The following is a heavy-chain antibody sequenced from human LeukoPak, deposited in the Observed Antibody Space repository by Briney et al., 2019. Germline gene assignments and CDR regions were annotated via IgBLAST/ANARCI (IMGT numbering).Heavy chain of an antibody. Sequence: GGSLRLSCAASGFTFSSYGMHWVRQAPGKGLEWVSYISSSGRAIYYADSVKGRFTVSRDNAKNSLYLQMNSLRAEGTAVYYCARCPRWAHFDYWGQGALVTVSS. CDR2: ISSSGRAI. CDR1: GFTFSSYG. CDR3: ARCPRWAHFDY. J-gene: IGHJ4*02. V-gene: IGHV3-48*04. D-gene: IGHD4-23*01.